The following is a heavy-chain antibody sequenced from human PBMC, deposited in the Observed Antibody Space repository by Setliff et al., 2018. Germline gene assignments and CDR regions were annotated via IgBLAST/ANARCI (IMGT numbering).Heavy chain of an antibody. D-gene: IGHD6-13*01. J-gene: IGHJ6*02. CDR3: ARDEGSSYFYGMDV. CDR2: IYYSGST. CDR1: GGSISSYY. Sequence: SETLSLTCTVSGGSISSYYWSWIRQPPGKGLEWIGYIYYSGSTNYNPSLQSQVTISVDTSKSQFSLKLSSVTAADTAVYYCARDEGSSYFYGMDVWGQGTTVTVSS. V-gene: IGHV4-59*01.